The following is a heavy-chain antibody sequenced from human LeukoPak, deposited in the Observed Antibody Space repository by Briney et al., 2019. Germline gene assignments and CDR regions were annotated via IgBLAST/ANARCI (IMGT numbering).Heavy chain of an antibody. Sequence: SETLSLTCTVSGGSISNYYWSGIRQPPGKGLEWIGYIYYSGSTNYNPSLKSRVTISVDTSKNQFSLKLSSVTAADTAVYYCAGHHPRNTVDFWGQGTLVTVSS. CDR2: IYYSGST. CDR3: AGHHPRNTVDF. D-gene: IGHD2/OR15-2a*01. CDR1: GGSISNYY. V-gene: IGHV4-59*08. J-gene: IGHJ4*02.